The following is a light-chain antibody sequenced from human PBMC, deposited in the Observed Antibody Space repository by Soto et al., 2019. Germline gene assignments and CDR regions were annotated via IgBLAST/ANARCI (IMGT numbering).Light chain of an antibody. CDR2: DAS. Sequence: EIVLTQSPVTLSLSPGERATLSCRASQSVRTYLAWYQVKPGQAPRLLIYDASSRASGVPDRFSGSGSGTDFTLTISSLEPEDFALYYCQKRNSWPPITVGQGTRLEIK. CDR1: QSVRTY. J-gene: IGKJ5*01. V-gene: IGKV3-11*01. CDR3: QKRNSWPPIT.